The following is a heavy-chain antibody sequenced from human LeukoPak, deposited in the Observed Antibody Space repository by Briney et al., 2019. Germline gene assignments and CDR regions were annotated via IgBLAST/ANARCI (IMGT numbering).Heavy chain of an antibody. D-gene: IGHD3-10*01. Sequence: GGSLRLSCAASGFTFSSYSMNWVRQAPGEGLEWVSYISSSSSTIYYADSVKGRFTISRDNAKNSLYLQMNSLRAEDTAVYYCARDRRFYPYGSGSYVDYWGQGTLVTVSS. J-gene: IGHJ4*02. CDR3: ARDRRFYPYGSGSYVDY. CDR2: ISSSSSTI. V-gene: IGHV3-48*01. CDR1: GFTFSSYS.